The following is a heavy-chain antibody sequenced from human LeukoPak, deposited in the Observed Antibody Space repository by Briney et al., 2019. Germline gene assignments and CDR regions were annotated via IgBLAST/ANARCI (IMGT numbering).Heavy chain of an antibody. J-gene: IGHJ4*02. CDR2: INHNGNVN. V-gene: IGHV3-7*03. Sequence: GSLRLSCAASGFTFSSYWMNWARQAPGKGLEWVASINHNGNVNYYVDSVKGRFTISRDNAKNSLYLQMSNLRAEDTAVYYCASLARTSGDYWGQGTLVTVSS. D-gene: IGHD2-2*01. CDR3: ASLARTSGDY. CDR1: GFTFSSYW.